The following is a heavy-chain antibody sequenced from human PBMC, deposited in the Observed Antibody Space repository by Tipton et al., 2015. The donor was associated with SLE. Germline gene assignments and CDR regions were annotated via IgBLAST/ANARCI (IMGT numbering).Heavy chain of an antibody. D-gene: IGHD3-10*01. J-gene: IGHJ3*02. CDR1: GYTFTGYY. CDR3: ARELMVVRGLSRRDAFDI. CDR2: INPLFHAP. Sequence: QVQLVQSGAEVKKPGASEKVSCKASGYTFTGYYIHWLRQAPGQGLEWMGGINPLFHAPNYAQKFQGRVTISADESTGTAYMELSSLRSEDTAVYYCARELMVVRGLSRRDAFDIWGQGAMVTVSS. V-gene: IGHV1-69*01.